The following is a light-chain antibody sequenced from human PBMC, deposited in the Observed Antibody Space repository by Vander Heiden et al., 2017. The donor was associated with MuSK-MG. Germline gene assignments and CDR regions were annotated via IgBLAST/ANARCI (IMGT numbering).Light chain of an antibody. J-gene: IGLJ2*01. CDR2: QGS. V-gene: IGLV3-1*01. CDR3: QAWDSSTVV. CDR1: KSGDTY. Sequence: SYELTQPPSVSVSPGQTASITCSGDKSGDTYACWYQQKPGQSPLLVIYQGSKRASGIPERFSGSNSGNTATLTIRGTQAMDEADYYCQAWDSSTVVFGGGTKLTVL.